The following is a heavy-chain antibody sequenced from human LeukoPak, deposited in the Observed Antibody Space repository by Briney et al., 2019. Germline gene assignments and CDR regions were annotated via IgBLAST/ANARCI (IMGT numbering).Heavy chain of an antibody. D-gene: IGHD1-26*01. CDR3: ARSAVGTSCCTAVDY. J-gene: IGHJ4*02. CDR2: ISTSGDRT. Sequence: PGGSLRHSCAASGSTFSTYAMTWVRQAPGKGLEWVSGISTSGDRTYYADSVKGRFTISRDNSKNTLYLQMNSLRAEDTAEYYCARSAVGTSCCTAVDYWGQGTLVTVSS. CDR1: GSTFSTYA. V-gene: IGHV3-23*01.